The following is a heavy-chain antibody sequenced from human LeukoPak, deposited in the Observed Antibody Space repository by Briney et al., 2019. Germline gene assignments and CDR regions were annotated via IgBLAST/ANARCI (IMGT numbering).Heavy chain of an antibody. CDR2: IRSKAYGGTT. D-gene: IGHD2-21*02. CDR3: TRSRLLRYWYFDL. J-gene: IGHJ2*01. Sequence: GRSLRLSCAASGFTFSSYAMHWVRQAPGKGLEWVSFIRSKAYGGTTEYAASVKGRFTISRDASKSIAYLQMNSLKTEDTAVYYCTRSRLLRYWYFDLWGRGTLVTVSS. CDR1: GFTFSSYA. V-gene: IGHV3-49*04.